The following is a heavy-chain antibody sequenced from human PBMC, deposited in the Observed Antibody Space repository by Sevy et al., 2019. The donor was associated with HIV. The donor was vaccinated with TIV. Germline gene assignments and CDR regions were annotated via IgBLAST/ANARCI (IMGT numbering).Heavy chain of an antibody. CDR1: EFTFSNYW. Sequence: GGSLRLSCVASEFTFSNYWMTWVRQAPGKGLEWVANIKQDGSEKYFVDSVEGRFAITRDNAKNSLFLHMNSLRAEDTAVYYCARISSDVWGSSNPFDIWGHGTMVTVSS. CDR2: IKQDGSEK. D-gene: IGHD3-16*01. J-gene: IGHJ3*02. V-gene: IGHV3-7*01. CDR3: ARISSDVWGSSNPFDI.